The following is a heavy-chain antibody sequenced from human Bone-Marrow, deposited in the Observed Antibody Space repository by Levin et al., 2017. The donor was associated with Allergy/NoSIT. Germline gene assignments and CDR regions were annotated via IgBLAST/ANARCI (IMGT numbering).Heavy chain of an antibody. CDR2: IYYSGSP. V-gene: IGHV4-39*01. CDR3: ARQDFWSGFGHMDV. D-gene: IGHD3-3*01. Sequence: PSETLSLTCSVSGGSISSSSYYWAWIRQPPGKGLEWIANIYYSGSPYYNPSLKSRVTISVDESKNQISLKLSSVTAADTAVYYCARQDFWSGFGHMDVWGKGTTVTVSS. CDR1: GGSISSSSYY. J-gene: IGHJ6*03.